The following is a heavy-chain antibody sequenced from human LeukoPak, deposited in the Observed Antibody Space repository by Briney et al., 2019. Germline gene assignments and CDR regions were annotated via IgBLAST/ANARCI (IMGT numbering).Heavy chain of an antibody. CDR3: AKGNGWYFY. J-gene: IGHJ4*02. CDR2: IYYSGST. CDR1: GGSISSYY. V-gene: IGHV4-59*01. Sequence: SETLSLTCTVSGGSISSYYWSWIRQPPGKGLEWIGYIYYSGSTNYNPSLKSRVTISVDTSKNQFSLKLSSVTAADTAVYYCAKGNGWYFYWGQGTLVTVSS. D-gene: IGHD6-19*01.